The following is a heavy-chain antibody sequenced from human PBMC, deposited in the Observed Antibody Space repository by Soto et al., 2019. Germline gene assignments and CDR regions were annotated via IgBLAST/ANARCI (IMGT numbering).Heavy chain of an antibody. Sequence: LRLSCAASGFTFSNSWMNWVRQAPGKGLEWVGRIKSKTDGGTTDCAAPVKGRFNISRDDSKNTLYLQMNSLKTEDTAVYYFTTTLGYCISPSCYEYFQHWGQGTLVTVSS. CDR3: TTTLGYCISPSCYEYFQH. J-gene: IGHJ1*01. D-gene: IGHD2-2*01. CDR1: GFTFSNSW. V-gene: IGHV3-15*07. CDR2: IKSKTDGGTT.